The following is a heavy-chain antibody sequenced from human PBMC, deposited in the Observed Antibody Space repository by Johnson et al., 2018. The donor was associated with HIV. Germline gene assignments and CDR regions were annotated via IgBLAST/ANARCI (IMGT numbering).Heavy chain of an antibody. V-gene: IGHV3-53*01. J-gene: IGHJ3*02. CDR1: GFTVSSNY. CDR2: ITGSGGST. Sequence: VQLVESGGGLIQPGGSLRLSCAGSGFTVSSNYMSWVRQAPGKGLEWVSSITGSGGSTYYADSVKGRFTISRDNSKNTLYLQMNSLRGEDTAVYYCARRRVAGDDAFDIWGQGTTVTVSS. CDR3: ARRRVAGDDAFDI. D-gene: IGHD6-19*01.